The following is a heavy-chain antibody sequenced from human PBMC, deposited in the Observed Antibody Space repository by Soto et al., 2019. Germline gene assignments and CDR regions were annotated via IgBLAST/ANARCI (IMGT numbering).Heavy chain of an antibody. V-gene: IGHV3-53*04. Sequence: EVQLVESGGGLVQPGGSLRLSCAASGFTVSSNYMSWVRQAPGKGLEWVSVIYSGGSTYYADSVKGRFTISRHNSKNTLYLQMNSLRAEDTAVYYCARDRRYSNYDGSSGDDYWGQGTLVTVSS. CDR1: GFTVSSNY. D-gene: IGHD4-4*01. CDR2: IYSGGST. J-gene: IGHJ4*02. CDR3: ARDRRYSNYDGSSGDDY.